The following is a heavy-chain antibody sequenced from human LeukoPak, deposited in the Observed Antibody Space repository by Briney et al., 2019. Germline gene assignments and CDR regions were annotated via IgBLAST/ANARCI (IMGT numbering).Heavy chain of an antibody. CDR2: IYYSGST. Sequence: SETLSLTCTVSGGSISSSSYYWGWIRQPPGKGLEWIGSIYYSGSTYYNPSLKSRVTISVDTSKNQFSLKLSSVTAADTAVYYCAREGRYYDSSGYPVAYFDYWGQGTLVTVSS. J-gene: IGHJ4*02. D-gene: IGHD3-22*01. V-gene: IGHV4-39*07. CDR1: GGSISSSSYY. CDR3: AREGRYYDSSGYPVAYFDY.